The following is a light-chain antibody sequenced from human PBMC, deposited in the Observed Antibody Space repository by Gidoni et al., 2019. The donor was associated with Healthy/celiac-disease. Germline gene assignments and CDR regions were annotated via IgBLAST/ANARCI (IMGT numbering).Light chain of an antibody. CDR2: LGS. J-gene: IGKJ2*01. Sequence: DILMPQSPLSLPVTPGEPASISCRSSQSLLHSNGYNYLDWYLQKPGQSPQLLIYLGSNRASGVPDRFSGSGSGTDFTLKISRVEAEDVGVYYCMQALQTPYTFGQGTKLEIK. CDR1: QSLLHSNGYNY. V-gene: IGKV2-28*01. CDR3: MQALQTPYT.